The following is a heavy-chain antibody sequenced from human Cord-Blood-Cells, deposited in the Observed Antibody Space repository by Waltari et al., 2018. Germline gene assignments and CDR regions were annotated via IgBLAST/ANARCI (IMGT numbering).Heavy chain of an antibody. CDR3: ARGGEYYGSGSSMDFDY. Sequence: QVQLQQWGAGLLKPSETLSLTCAVYGGSFSGYYWTWTRQPPGKGLEWIGEINHSGSTNYNPSLKSRVTISVDTSKNQFSLKLSSVTAADTAVYYCARGGEYYGSGSSMDFDYWGQGTLVTVSS. CDR2: INHSGST. CDR1: GGSFSGYY. J-gene: IGHJ4*02. V-gene: IGHV4-34*01. D-gene: IGHD3-10*01.